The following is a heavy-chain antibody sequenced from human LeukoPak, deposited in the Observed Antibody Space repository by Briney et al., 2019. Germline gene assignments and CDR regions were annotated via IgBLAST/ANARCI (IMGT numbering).Heavy chain of an antibody. CDR3: ARDQSSGWLDY. D-gene: IGHD6-19*01. CDR2: IYYSGST. J-gene: IGHJ4*02. Sequence: SETLSLTCTVSCGSISSYYWSWIGQPPGKGPEWIGYIYYSGSTNYNPSLKSRVTISVDTSKNQFSLKLSSVTAADTAVYYCARDQSSGWLDYWGQGTLVTVSS. V-gene: IGHV4-59*01. CDR1: CGSISSYY.